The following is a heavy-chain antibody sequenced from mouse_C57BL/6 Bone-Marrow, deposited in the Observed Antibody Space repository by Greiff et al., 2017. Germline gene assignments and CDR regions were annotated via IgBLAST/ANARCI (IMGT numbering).Heavy chain of an antibody. J-gene: IGHJ2*01. Sequence: VQLQQSGAELVKPGASVKMSCKASGYTFTSYWMNWVKQRPGQGLEWIGLIHPDDGDTNYNEKFKSKATLTVDKSSSTAYMQLSSLTSEDSAVCFCARGCYFGYWGQGTTLTVSS. D-gene: IGHD3-3*01. CDR3: ARGCYFGY. V-gene: IGHV1-64*01. CDR2: IHPDDGDT. CDR1: GYTFTSYW.